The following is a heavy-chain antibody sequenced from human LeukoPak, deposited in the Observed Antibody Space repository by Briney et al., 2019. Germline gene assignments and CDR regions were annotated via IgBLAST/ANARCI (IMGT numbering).Heavy chain of an antibody. J-gene: IGHJ6*03. CDR3: ASGPKSHYYYYMDV. Sequence: ASVKVSCKASGGTFSSYAISWVRQAPGQGLEWMGWINPNSGGTNYAQKFQGRVTMTRDTSISTAYMELSRLRSDDTAVYYCASGPKSHYYYYMDVWGKGTTVTVAS. V-gene: IGHV1-2*02. CDR2: INPNSGGT. CDR1: GGTFSSYA.